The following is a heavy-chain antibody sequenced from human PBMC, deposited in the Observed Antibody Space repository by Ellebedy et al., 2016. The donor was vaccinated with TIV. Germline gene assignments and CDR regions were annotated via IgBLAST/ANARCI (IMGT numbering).Heavy chain of an antibody. Sequence: MPGGSLRLSCAVSGASIGSGRWWSWVRQPPGKGLEWIGQIYHTENTNYNPSLKSGFTISMDKSKNQFSLTLSSVTAADTAVYFCARFGSAGGSPYFDSWGQGTLVTVSS. CDR2: IYHTENT. CDR3: ARFGSAGGSPYFDS. V-gene: IGHV4-4*01. D-gene: IGHD2-15*01. CDR1: GASIGSGRW. J-gene: IGHJ4*02.